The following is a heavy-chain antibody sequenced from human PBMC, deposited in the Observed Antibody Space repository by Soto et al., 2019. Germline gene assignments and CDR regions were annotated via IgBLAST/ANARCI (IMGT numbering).Heavy chain of an antibody. V-gene: IGHV3-48*01. Sequence: EVQLVESGGGLVQPGGSLRLSCAASGFTFSRYSMNWVRQAPGKGLEWVSYISSSSSTIYYADSVKGRFTISRDNAKNSLYLQMNSLRAEDTAVYYCATSVTMVRGDVWGQGTTVTVSS. CDR1: GFTFSRYS. CDR2: ISSSSSTI. D-gene: IGHD3-10*01. CDR3: ATSVTMVRGDV. J-gene: IGHJ6*02.